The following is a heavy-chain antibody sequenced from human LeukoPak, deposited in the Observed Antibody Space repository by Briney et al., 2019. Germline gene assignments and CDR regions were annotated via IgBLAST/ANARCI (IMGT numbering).Heavy chain of an antibody. CDR1: GGSFSGYY. Sequence: PSETLSLTCAVYGGSFSGYYWSWIRQPPGKGLEWIGEINHSGSTNYNPSLKSRVTISVDTSKNQFSLKLSSVTAAGTAVYYCATSAVGATSWFDPWGQGTLVTVSS. J-gene: IGHJ5*02. D-gene: IGHD1-26*01. CDR3: ATSAVGATSWFDP. V-gene: IGHV4-34*01. CDR2: INHSGST.